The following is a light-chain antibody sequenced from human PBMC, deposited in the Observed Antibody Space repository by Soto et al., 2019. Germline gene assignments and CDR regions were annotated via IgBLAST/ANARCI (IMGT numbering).Light chain of an antibody. CDR3: QKYNNAPRT. V-gene: IGKV1-27*01. J-gene: IGKJ1*01. CDR2: AAS. CDR1: QGISNY. Sequence: DIQMTQSPSSLSASVGDTVTITCRASQGISNYLAWYQQKPGQVPNLLIYAASTLQSGVPSRLSGSGSGTDFALTISRLRPEDVATYYCQKYNNAPRTFGQGTKVEI.